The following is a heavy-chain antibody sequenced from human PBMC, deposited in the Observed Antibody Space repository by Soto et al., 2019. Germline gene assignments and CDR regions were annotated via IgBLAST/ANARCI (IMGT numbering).Heavy chain of an antibody. CDR2: IYHSGST. Sequence: QVQLQESGPGLVKPSGTLSLTCAVSSGSISSSNWWSWVRQPPGKGLEWIGEIYHSGSTNYNPSLTSRVTISVDKSKNQFSLKLSSVTAADTAVYYCARVDCSGGSCYPGWFDPWGQGTLVTVSS. J-gene: IGHJ5*02. CDR1: SGSISSSNW. D-gene: IGHD2-15*01. V-gene: IGHV4-4*02. CDR3: ARVDCSGGSCYPGWFDP.